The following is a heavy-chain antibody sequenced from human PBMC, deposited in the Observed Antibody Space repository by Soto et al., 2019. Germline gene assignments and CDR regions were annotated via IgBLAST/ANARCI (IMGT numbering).Heavy chain of an antibody. CDR2: IIPISETT. CDR3: ARALLSHSYDSGGYDSYFHAMDV. CDR1: GGTFSSLD. Sequence: SVKVSCKASGGTFSSLDINWVRQAPGQGLEWMGGIIPISETTNYAQIFQGRVSIVADKSTSTAYMELSRLRSEDTAVYYCARALLSHSYDSGGYDSYFHAMDVWGQGTPVTVS. D-gene: IGHD3-22*01. V-gene: IGHV1-69*06. J-gene: IGHJ6*02.